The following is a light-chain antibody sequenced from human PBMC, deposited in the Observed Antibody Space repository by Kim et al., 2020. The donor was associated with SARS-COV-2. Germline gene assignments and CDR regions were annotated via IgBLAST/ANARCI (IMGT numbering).Light chain of an antibody. CDR3: NSRDSSGNHLV. J-gene: IGLJ3*02. CDR2: GKN. V-gene: IGLV3-19*01. CDR1: SLRSYY. Sequence: ELTQDPAVSVSLGQTVRITCQGDSLRSYYASWYQQKPGQAPVLVIYGKNNRPSGIPDRFSGSSSGNTASLTITGAQAEDEADYYCNSRDSSGNHLVFGGGTQLTVL.